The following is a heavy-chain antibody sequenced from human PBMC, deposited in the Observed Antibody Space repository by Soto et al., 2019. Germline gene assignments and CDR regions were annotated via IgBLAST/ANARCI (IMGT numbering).Heavy chain of an antibody. CDR3: AADYYDTRGYYFDY. V-gene: IGHV1-58*01. Sequence: ASVKVSCKASGFTFTSSAVQWVRQARGQRLEWIGWIAVGSGNSNYAQKFQERITITRDMSTSTAYMELSSLRSEDTAVYYCAADYYDTRGYYFDYWGQGTLVTVSS. CDR1: GFTFTSSA. D-gene: IGHD3-22*01. CDR2: IAVGSGNS. J-gene: IGHJ4*02.